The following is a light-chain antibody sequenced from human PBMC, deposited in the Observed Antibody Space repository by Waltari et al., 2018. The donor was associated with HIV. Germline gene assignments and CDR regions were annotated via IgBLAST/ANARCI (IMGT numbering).Light chain of an antibody. CDR3: AVWDDSLRSVL. V-gene: IGLV1-44*01. CDR2: TNI. J-gene: IGLJ3*02. CDR1: SSNIGSNP. Sequence: QSVLTQPPSASGTPGQRVNISCSGGSSNIGSNPVNWYRQFPGEAPKLLIYTNIQRPSGVTDRFSGSKSGTSASLAISGLQSEDEADFYCAVWDDSLRSVLFGGGTRLTVL.